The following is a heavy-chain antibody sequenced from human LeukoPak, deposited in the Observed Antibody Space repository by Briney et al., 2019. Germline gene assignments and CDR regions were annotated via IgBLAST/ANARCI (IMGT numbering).Heavy chain of an antibody. D-gene: IGHD3-22*01. CDR3: ARDAHYYDSSGFELNAFDI. Sequence: SETLSLTCTVSGGSISSSSYYWGWIRQPPGKGLEWIGSIYYSGSTYYNPSLKSRVTMSVDTSKNQFSLKLSSVTAADTAVYYCARDAHYYDSSGFELNAFDIWGQGTMVTVSS. J-gene: IGHJ3*02. CDR2: IYYSGST. V-gene: IGHV4-39*07. CDR1: GGSISSSSYY.